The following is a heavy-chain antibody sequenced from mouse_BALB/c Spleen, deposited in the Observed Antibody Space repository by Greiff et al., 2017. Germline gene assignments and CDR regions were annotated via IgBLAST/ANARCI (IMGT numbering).Heavy chain of an antibody. Sequence: QVQLQQSGAELAKPGASVKMSCKASGYTFTSYWMHWVKQRPGQGLEWIGYINPSTGYTEYNQKFKDKATLTADKSSSTAYMQLSSLTSEDSAVYYCARYNYEDAMDYWGQGTSVTVSS. V-gene: IGHV1-7*01. CDR1: GYTFTSYW. D-gene: IGHD1-1*01. J-gene: IGHJ4*01. CDR3: ARYNYEDAMDY. CDR2: INPSTGYT.